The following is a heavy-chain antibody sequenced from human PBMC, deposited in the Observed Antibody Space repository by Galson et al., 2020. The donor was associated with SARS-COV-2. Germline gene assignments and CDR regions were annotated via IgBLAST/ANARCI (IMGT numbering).Heavy chain of an antibody. Sequence: ASVKVSCKVSGYTFTELSMHWVRQAPGKGLEWMGGFDPEDGETIYAQKFQGRVTMTEDTSTDTAYMELSSLRSEDTAVYYCATTPGIVVVPAAMWYWGQGTLVTVSS. CDR3: ATTPGIVVVPAAMWY. CDR1: GYTFTELS. CDR2: FDPEDGET. D-gene: IGHD2-2*01. V-gene: IGHV1-24*01. J-gene: IGHJ4*02.